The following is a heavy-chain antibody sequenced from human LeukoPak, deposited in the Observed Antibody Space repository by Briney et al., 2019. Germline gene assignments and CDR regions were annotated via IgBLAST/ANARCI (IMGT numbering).Heavy chain of an antibody. Sequence: GGSLRLSCAASGFTFSTFNMNWVRQAPGKGLEWVSFISRDSTYKYYADSVKGRFTISRDDANNTLYLQMISLRAEDTAVYYCARPSSGNYARSESWGQGTLVTVSS. CDR2: ISRDSTYK. CDR3: ARPSSGNYARSES. V-gene: IGHV3-21*05. D-gene: IGHD1-26*01. CDR1: GFTFSTFN. J-gene: IGHJ5*02.